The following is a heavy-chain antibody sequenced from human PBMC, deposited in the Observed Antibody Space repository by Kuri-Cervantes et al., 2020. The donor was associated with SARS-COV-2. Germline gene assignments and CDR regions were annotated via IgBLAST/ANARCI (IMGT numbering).Heavy chain of an antibody. Sequence: GSLRLSCAVSGGSFNDDYWGWISQPPGKGLEWVGEINHRGTTSYNPSLKSRVTISVDTSKNQFSLKLSSVTAADTAVYYCARGVTYYYDSSGYYYYFDYWGQGTLVTVSS. D-gene: IGHD3-22*01. CDR3: ARGVTYYYDSSGYYYYFDY. J-gene: IGHJ4*02. CDR2: INHRGTT. V-gene: IGHV4-34*01. CDR1: GGSFNDDY.